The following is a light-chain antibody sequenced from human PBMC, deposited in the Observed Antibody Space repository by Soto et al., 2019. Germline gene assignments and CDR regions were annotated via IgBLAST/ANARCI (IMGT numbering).Light chain of an antibody. CDR3: QQRLHWPIT. J-gene: IGKJ5*01. CDR2: DAS. Sequence: DIVLPQSPATLSLSPGDRVTLSCRASQTVGKYLSWYQHSPGQGPRLLVYDASNRATGVPARFSGSGSETDFTLTISSLEPEDFAVYYCQQRLHWPITFGQGTRLDIK. V-gene: IGKV3-11*01. CDR1: QTVGKY.